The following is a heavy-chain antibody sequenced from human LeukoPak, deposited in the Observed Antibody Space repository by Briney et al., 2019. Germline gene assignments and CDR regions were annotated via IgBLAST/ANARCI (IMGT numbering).Heavy chain of an antibody. V-gene: IGHV4-34*01. Sequence: PETLSLTCAVYGGSFSGYYWSWIRQPPGKGLEWIGEINHSGSTNYNPSLKSRVTISVDTSKNQFSLKLSSVTAADTAVYYCARGVGSSWFRRDFDYWGQGTLVTVSS. CDR3: ARGVGSSWFRRDFDY. D-gene: IGHD6-13*01. CDR1: GGSFSGYY. J-gene: IGHJ4*02. CDR2: INHSGST.